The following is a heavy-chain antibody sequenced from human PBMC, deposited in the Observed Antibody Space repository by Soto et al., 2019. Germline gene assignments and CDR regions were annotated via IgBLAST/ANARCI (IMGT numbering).Heavy chain of an antibody. V-gene: IGHV3-53*01. CDR1: GFTVSSNY. D-gene: IGHD6-13*01. CDR2: VYSGGNT. Sequence: PGGSLRLSCAASGFTVSSNYMSWVRQAPGKGLEWVSVVYSGGNTYYADSVKGRFTVSRDNSKNTLYLQMNSLRAGDTAVYYCAGSTNWSLYYLDYWGQGTLVTVSS. J-gene: IGHJ4*02. CDR3: AGSTNWSLYYLDY.